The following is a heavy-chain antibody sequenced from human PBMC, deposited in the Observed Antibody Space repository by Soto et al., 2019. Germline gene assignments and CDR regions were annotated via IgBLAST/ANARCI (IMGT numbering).Heavy chain of an antibody. CDR3: ARNWPMSGGDCLDY. Sequence: EVQLVESGGGLVKPGGSLRLSCAASGFTFSSYSMNWVRQAPGKGLEWVSSISSSSSYIYYADSVKGRFTISRDNAKNSLYLQMNSLRAEDTAVYYCARNWPMSGGDCLDYWGQGTLVTVSS. CDR2: ISSSSSYI. J-gene: IGHJ4*02. CDR1: GFTFSSYS. V-gene: IGHV3-21*01. D-gene: IGHD2-21*02.